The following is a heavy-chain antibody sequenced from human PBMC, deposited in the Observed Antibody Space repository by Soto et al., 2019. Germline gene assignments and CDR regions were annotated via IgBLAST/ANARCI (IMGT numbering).Heavy chain of an antibody. CDR2: INGDGSST. D-gene: IGHD5-18*01. J-gene: IGHJ4*02. CDR3: ARGGAYIYGPQYD. Sequence: EVQLVESGGGLVQPGGSLRLSCATSGFSFSGYWIHWVRQAPGKGLVWVSHINGDGSSTNYADSVKGRFTISRDYAKNTLYLQMNSXRVXXXXVYYCARGGAYIYGPQYDWGQGTLVTVSS. CDR1: GFSFSGYW. V-gene: IGHV3-74*01.